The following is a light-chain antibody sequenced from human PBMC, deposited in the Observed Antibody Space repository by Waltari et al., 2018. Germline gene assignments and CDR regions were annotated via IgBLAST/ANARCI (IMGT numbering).Light chain of an antibody. Sequence: QSALTQPASVSGSPGQSITISCTGTSSDVGGYNYASWYQPHPGKAPKLMIYDVSNRPSGVSNRFSGSKSDNTASLTISGLQAEDEADYYCSSYTSSSTWVFGGGTKLTVL. CDR1: SSDVGGYNY. CDR3: SSYTSSSTWV. V-gene: IGLV2-14*03. CDR2: DVS. J-gene: IGLJ3*02.